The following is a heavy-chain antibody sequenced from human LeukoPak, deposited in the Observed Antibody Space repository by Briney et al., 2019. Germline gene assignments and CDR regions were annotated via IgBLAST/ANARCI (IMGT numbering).Heavy chain of an antibody. CDR2: ISAYNGNT. J-gene: IGHJ5*02. CDR1: GYTFTSYG. V-gene: IGHV1-18*01. Sequence: GASVKVSCKASGYTFTSYGISWVRQAPGQGLEWMGWISAYNGNTNYAQKLQGRVTMTTDTSTSTAYMELRSLRSDDTAVYYCARGNLRYFDWLPQANWFDPWGQGTQVTVSS. D-gene: IGHD3-9*01. CDR3: ARGNLRYFDWLPQANWFDP.